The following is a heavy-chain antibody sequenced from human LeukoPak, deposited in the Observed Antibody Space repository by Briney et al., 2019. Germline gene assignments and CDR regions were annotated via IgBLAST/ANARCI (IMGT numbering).Heavy chain of an antibody. D-gene: IGHD3-22*01. Sequence: PSETLFLTCTVSGYSISSGYYWGWIRQPPGKGLEWIGSIYYSGSTYYNPSLKSRITISVDTSKNQFSLKLSSVTAADTAVYYCARVELYYYDSSGYYSASFDYWGQGTLVTVSS. J-gene: IGHJ4*02. CDR1: GYSISSGYY. V-gene: IGHV4-38-2*02. CDR2: IYYSGST. CDR3: ARVELYYYDSSGYYSASFDY.